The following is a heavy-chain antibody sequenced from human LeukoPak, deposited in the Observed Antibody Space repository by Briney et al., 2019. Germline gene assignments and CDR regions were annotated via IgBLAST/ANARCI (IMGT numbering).Heavy chain of an antibody. D-gene: IGHD1-7*01. Sequence: GGSLRLSCAASGFTFRSYGMHWVRQAPGKGLEWVAAIWYDGTKKYNEDSVKGRFTISRDNSQEALYLQMNSLRAEDTAVYYCAKEGITGAMYNWFDPWGPGTQVTVSS. V-gene: IGHV3-33*06. J-gene: IGHJ5*02. CDR1: GFTFRSYG. CDR3: AKEGITGAMYNWFDP. CDR2: IWYDGTKK.